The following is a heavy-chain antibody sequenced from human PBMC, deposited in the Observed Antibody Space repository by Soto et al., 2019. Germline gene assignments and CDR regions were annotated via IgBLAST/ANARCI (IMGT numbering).Heavy chain of an antibody. V-gene: IGHV1-18*01. J-gene: IGHJ4*02. CDR1: GYTFTSYG. CDR3: ARDTPPDIVATIPPGFDY. CDR2: ISAYNGNT. D-gene: IGHD5-12*01. Sequence: ASVKVSCKASGYTFTSYGISWVRQAPGQGLEWMGWISAYNGNTNYAQKLQGRVTMTTDTSTSTAYMELRSLRSDDTAVYYCARDTPPDIVATIPPGFDYWGQGTLVTVSS.